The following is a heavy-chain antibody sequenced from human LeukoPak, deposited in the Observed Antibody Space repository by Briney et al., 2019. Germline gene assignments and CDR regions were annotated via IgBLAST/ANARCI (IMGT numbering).Heavy chain of an antibody. V-gene: IGHV1-69*05. CDR1: GGTFSSYA. Sequence: GASVKVSCKASGGTFSSYAISWVRQAPGRGLEWMGGIIPIFGTANYAQKFQGRVTITTDESTSTAYMELSSLRSEDTAVYYCARFRTVTIFGVVIRDNWFDPRGQGTLVTVSS. J-gene: IGHJ5*02. D-gene: IGHD3-3*01. CDR2: IIPIFGTA. CDR3: ARFRTVTIFGVVIRDNWFDP.